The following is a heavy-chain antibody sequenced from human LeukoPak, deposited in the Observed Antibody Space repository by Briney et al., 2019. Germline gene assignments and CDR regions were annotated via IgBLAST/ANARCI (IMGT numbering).Heavy chain of an antibody. CDR2: IRYDGSNK. CDR3: AKARYCSGGSCYSGTAYFQH. J-gene: IGHJ1*01. CDR1: GFTFRSYG. Sequence: GGSLRLSCAASGFTFRSYGMHWVRQAPGKGLEWVAFIRYDGSNKYYADSVKGRFTISRDNSKNTLYLQMNSLRAEDTAVYYCAKARYCSGGSCYSGTAYFQHWGQGTLVTVSS. D-gene: IGHD2-15*01. V-gene: IGHV3-30*02.